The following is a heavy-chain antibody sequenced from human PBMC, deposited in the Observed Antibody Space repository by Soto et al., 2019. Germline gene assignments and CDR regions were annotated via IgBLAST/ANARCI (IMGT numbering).Heavy chain of an antibody. CDR1: GGTFSSYA. J-gene: IGHJ6*02. V-gene: IGHV1-69*13. CDR3: ASCIVGAPPAPYYYYGMDV. CDR2: IIPIFGTA. Sequence: GASLKVSCKASGGTFSSYAISWVRQAPGQGLEWMGGIIPIFGTANYAQKFQGRVTITADESTSTAYMELSSLRSEDTAVYYCASCIVGAPPAPYYYYGMDVWGQGTTVTVSS. D-gene: IGHD1-26*01.